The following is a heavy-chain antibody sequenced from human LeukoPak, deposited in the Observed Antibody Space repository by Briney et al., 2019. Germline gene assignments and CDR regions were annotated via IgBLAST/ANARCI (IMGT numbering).Heavy chain of an antibody. V-gene: IGHV4-31*03. CDR3: AREGVVAFDI. CDR1: GGSIGSGGYY. Sequence: SQTLSLTCTVSGGSIGSGGYYWSWIRQHPGKGLEWIGYIYYSGSTYYNPSLKSRVTISVDTSKNQFSLKLSSVTAADTAVYYCAREGVVAFDIWGQGTMVTVSS. CDR2: IYYSGST. J-gene: IGHJ3*02. D-gene: IGHD2-15*01.